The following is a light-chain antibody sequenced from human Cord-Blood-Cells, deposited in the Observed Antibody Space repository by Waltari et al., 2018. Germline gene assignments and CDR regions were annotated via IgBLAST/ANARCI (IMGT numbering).Light chain of an antibody. J-gene: IGLJ2*01. Sequence: QSALTQPRSVSGSPGQSVTISCPGTSSDVVGYNYFSWYQPHPGKAPKLMIYDVSKRPSGVPDRFSGSKSVNTASLTISGLQAEDEADYYCCSYAGSYTFDVVFGGGTKLTVL. CDR1: SSDVVGYNY. V-gene: IGLV2-11*01. CDR3: CSYAGSYTFDVV. CDR2: DVS.